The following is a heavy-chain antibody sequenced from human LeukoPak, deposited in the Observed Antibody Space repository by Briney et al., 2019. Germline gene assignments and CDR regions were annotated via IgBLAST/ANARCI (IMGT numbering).Heavy chain of an antibody. CDR2: IYYSGST. CDR1: DGSVSSTSYY. V-gene: IGHV4-39*07. CDR3: ARSGYPGRLLDY. D-gene: IGHD3-3*01. Sequence: PSETLSLTCTVSDGSVSSTSYYWDWVRQPPGKGLEYIGSIYYSGSTYYNPSLKSRVTISVDTSKNQFSLKLSSVTAADTAVYYCARSGYPGRLLDYWGQGTLVTVSS. J-gene: IGHJ4*02.